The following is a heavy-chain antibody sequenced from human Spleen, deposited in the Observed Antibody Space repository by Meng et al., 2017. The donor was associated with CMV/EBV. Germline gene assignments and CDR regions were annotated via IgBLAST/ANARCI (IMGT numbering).Heavy chain of an antibody. J-gene: IGHJ5*02. Sequence: SETLSLTCSVSGGSTNSGSDYWGWIRQPPGKGPEWIGTIYYSGSTYYNPSLQSRVTISIDTSRNQFSLKVRSVTAADTAVYYCARVKYQLPNSFDPWGQGTLVTVSS. D-gene: IGHD2-2*01. CDR1: GGSTNSGSDY. CDR3: ARVKYQLPNSFDP. CDR2: IYYSGST. V-gene: IGHV4-39*07.